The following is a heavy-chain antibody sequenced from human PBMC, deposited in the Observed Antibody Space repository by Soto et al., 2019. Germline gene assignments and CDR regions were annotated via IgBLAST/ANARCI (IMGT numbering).Heavy chain of an antibody. CDR2: IYPADSDV. V-gene: IGHV5-51*01. Sequence: GESLKISCKGSGYSFTSYWIAWVRQVPGKGLEWMGIIYPADSDVRHSPSFQGQVTISVDKSLSTAYLQWSSLKASDTAMYYCARQDCSGGSCYSSHHYYYGMDVWGQGTTVTVSS. D-gene: IGHD2-15*01. J-gene: IGHJ6*02. CDR3: ARQDCSGGSCYSSHHYYYGMDV. CDR1: GYSFTSYW.